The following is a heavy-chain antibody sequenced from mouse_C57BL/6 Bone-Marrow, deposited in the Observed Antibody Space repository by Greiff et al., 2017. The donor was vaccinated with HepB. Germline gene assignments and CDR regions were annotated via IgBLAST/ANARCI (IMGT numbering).Heavy chain of an antibody. CDR2: INPNNGGT. CDR3: ARPYYYYGSSSLAY. V-gene: IGHV1-26*01. D-gene: IGHD1-1*01. J-gene: IGHJ3*01. Sequence: EVQLQQSGPELVKPGASVKISCKASGYTFTDYYMNWVKQSHGKSLEWIGDINPNNGGTSYNQKFTGKATLTVDKSSSTAYMELRSLTSEDSAVYYCARPYYYYGSSSLAYWGQGTLVTVSA. CDR1: GYTFTDYY.